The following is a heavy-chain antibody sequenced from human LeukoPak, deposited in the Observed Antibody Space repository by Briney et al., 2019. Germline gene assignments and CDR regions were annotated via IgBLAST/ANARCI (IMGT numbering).Heavy chain of an antibody. J-gene: IGHJ4*02. D-gene: IGHD6-6*01. CDR2: ISFDGSNT. Sequence: PGGSLRLSCVASGFSLSGYGMHWVRQAPGKGLEWVAAISFDGSNTYYADSVKGRFTISGDNSKNTLYLQVNSLRAEDTTVYYCARGRGNSYQYFDYWGQGTLVTVSS. CDR1: GFSLSGYG. CDR3: ARGRGNSYQYFDY. V-gene: IGHV3-33*01.